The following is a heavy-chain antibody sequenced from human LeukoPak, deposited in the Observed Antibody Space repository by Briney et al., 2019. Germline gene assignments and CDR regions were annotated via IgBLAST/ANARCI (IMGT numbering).Heavy chain of an antibody. D-gene: IGHD6-13*01. V-gene: IGHV3-30*01. Sequence: PGRSLRLSCAASGFTFSSYAMHWVRQAPGKGLEWVAVISYDGSNKYYADSVKGRFTISRDNSKNTLYLQMNSLRAEDTAVYYCARGPTSSSWYWGLEDYYYYYYYMDVWGKGTTVTVSS. CDR1: GFTFSSYA. J-gene: IGHJ6*03. CDR2: ISYDGSNK. CDR3: ARGPTSSSWYWGLEDYYYYYYYMDV.